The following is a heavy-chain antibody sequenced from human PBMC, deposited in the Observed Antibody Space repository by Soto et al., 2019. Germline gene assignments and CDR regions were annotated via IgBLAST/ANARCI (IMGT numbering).Heavy chain of an antibody. V-gene: IGHV4-31*03. Sequence: QVQLQESGPGLVKPSHTLSLTCTVSGGSFISGGYYWGWIRQHPGKAPERIGYIYYSGSTYYNPSLKSRVTMGVDRSKSQFSLKLSSVTAAGTAVYYCARDTMGRGVGSHYWGQGSLVTVSS. CDR2: IYYSGST. CDR3: ARDTMGRGVGSHY. J-gene: IGHJ4*02. D-gene: IGHD3-10*01. CDR1: GGSFISGGYY.